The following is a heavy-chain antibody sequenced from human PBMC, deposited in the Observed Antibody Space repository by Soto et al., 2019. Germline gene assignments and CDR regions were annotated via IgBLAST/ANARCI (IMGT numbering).Heavy chain of an antibody. V-gene: IGHV3-23*03. D-gene: IGHD4-4*01. CDR2: LYDVDGT. CDR3: ASWHLQEHAYDV. CDR1: GFTFTIYG. Sequence: VQLLASGGGLVQPGGSLRLSCVVSGFTFTIYGVTWVRQAPGKGLEWVSGLYDVDGTYYADSVKGRFTTSGDSSKTIVYLQMDSLRPDDTAVYYCASWHLQEHAYDVWGQGTTVTVSS. J-gene: IGHJ3*01.